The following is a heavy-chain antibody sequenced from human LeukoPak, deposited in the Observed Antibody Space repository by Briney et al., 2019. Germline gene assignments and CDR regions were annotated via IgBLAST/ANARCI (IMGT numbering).Heavy chain of an antibody. V-gene: IGHV3-23*01. Sequence: GGSLRLSCAASGFTFNSYAMSWVRRARGKGLEGVSALSPGGSDTYYADSVRGRFTISRDNSKNTLYLQMSSLRAEDSAVYYCAKRGGYETMAAFDYWGQGTLVTVSS. CDR2: LSPGGSDT. CDR1: GFTFNSYA. J-gene: IGHJ4*02. CDR3: AKRGGYETMAAFDY. D-gene: IGHD3-10*01.